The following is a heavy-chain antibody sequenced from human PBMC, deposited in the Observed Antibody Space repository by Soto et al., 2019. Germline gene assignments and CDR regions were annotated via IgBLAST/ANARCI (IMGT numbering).Heavy chain of an antibody. CDR3: ARLWTNDGSGSYYNEIYDYYYMDV. J-gene: IGHJ6*03. CDR2: IYYSGST. D-gene: IGHD3-10*01. Sequence: QVQLQESGPGLVKPSETLSLTCTVSGGSISSYYWSWIRQPPGKGLEWIGYIYYSGSTNYNPSLKSRVTISVDPSKKQYSLKLSSVTAADTAVYYCARLWTNDGSGSYYNEIYDYYYMDVWGKGTTVTVSS. CDR1: GGSISSYY. V-gene: IGHV4-59*01.